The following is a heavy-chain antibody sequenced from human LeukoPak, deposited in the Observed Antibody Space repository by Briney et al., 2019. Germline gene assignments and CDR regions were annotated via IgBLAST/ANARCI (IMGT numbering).Heavy chain of an antibody. CDR2: MNPNSGNT. V-gene: IGHV1-8*01. J-gene: IGHJ3*02. D-gene: IGHD5-12*01. CDR1: GYTFTSYD. CDR3: ARSGWLRAFDI. Sequence: ASVTVSCKASGYTFTSYDINWVRQADGQGLEWMGWMNPNSGNTGYAQKFQGRVTMTRNTSISTAYMELSSLRSDDTAVYYCARSGWLRAFDIWGQGAMVTVSS.